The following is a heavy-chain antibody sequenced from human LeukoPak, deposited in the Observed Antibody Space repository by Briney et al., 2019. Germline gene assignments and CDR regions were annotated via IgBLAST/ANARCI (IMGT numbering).Heavy chain of an antibody. CDR1: GFTFSKAW. CDR3: TTGNWVFDY. CDR2: IKSKTDGGTA. V-gene: IGHV3-15*01. Sequence: GGSLRLSCVASGFTFSKAWMSWARQAPGKGLEWVGRIKSKTDGGTADYAAPVKGRFTISRDDSKNTLYLQINSLKTEDTAVYYCTTGNWVFDYWGRGTLVTVSS. D-gene: IGHD7-27*01. J-gene: IGHJ4*02.